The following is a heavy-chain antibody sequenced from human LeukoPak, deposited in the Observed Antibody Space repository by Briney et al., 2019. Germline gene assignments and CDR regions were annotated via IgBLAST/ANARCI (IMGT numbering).Heavy chain of an antibody. CDR1: GYTFTGYY. D-gene: IGHD2-15*01. Sequence: GASVKVSCKASGYTFTGYYMHWVRQAPGQGLEWMGRINPNSGGTNYAQKFQGRVTMTRDTSISTAYMELSSLRSEDTAVYYCARESGGNTLFSGEDDAFDIWGQGTMVTVS. CDR2: INPNSGGT. V-gene: IGHV1-2*06. CDR3: ARESGGNTLFSGEDDAFDI. J-gene: IGHJ3*02.